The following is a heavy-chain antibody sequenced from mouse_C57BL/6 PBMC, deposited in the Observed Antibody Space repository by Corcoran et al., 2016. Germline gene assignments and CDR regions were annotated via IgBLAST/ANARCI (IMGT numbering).Heavy chain of an antibody. CDR1: GYTFTDYY. CDR3: ARSEYSNSFAY. Sequence: EVQLQPSGPELVKPGASVKISCKASGYTFTDYYMNWVKQSHGKSLEWSGDINPNNGGTSYNQKFKGKATLTVDKSSSTAYMELRSLTSEDSAVYYCARSEYSNSFAYWGQGTLVTVSA. J-gene: IGHJ3*01. CDR2: INPNNGGT. V-gene: IGHV1-26*01. D-gene: IGHD2-5*01.